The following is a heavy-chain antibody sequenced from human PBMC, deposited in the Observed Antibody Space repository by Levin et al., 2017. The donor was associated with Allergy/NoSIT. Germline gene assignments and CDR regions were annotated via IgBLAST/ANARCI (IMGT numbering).Heavy chain of an antibody. CDR3: AREIIAVAGKGGWFDP. Sequence: TSETLSLTCTVSGGSISSYYWSWIRQPPGKGLEWIGYIYYSGSTNYNPSLKSRVTISVDTSKNQFSLKLSSVTAADTAVYYCAREIIAVAGKGGWFDPWGQGTLVTVSS. CDR1: GGSISSYY. CDR2: IYYSGST. D-gene: IGHD6-19*01. J-gene: IGHJ5*02. V-gene: IGHV4-59*01.